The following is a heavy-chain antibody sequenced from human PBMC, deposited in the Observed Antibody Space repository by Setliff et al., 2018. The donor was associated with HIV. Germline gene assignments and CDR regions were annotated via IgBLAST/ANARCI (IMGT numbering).Heavy chain of an antibody. J-gene: IGHJ1*01. Sequence: GASVKVSCKASGYTFSGDYIHWVRQAPGQGLEWMGWMDPNSPDTNYAQKFQGRVTMTRDTSISTAYMELTRLKSDDTAVYYCAGFMAADYYDTSGYFHHWGQGTLVTVSS. CDR2: MDPNSPDT. CDR3: AGFMAADYYDTSGYFHH. V-gene: IGHV1-2*02. CDR1: GYTFSGDY. D-gene: IGHD3-22*01.